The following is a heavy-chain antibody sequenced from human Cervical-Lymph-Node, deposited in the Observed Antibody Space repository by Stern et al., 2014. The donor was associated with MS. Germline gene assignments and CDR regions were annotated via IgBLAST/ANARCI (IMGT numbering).Heavy chain of an antibody. CDR2: ISYDGSNK. CDR3: ATARLGYCSSNSCYTVDY. V-gene: IGHV3-30*03. D-gene: IGHD2-2*02. CDR1: GSTFSSYG. Sequence: VQLLESGGGVVQPGRSLRLSCAASGSTFSSYGMHWVRQAPGKGLEWVAVISYDGSNKYYADSVKGRFTISRDNSKNTLYLQMNSLRAEDTAVYYCATARLGYCSSNSCYTVDYWGQGTLVTVSS. J-gene: IGHJ4*02.